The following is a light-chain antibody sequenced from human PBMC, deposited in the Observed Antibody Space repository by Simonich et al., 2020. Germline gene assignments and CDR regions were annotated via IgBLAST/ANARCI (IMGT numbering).Light chain of an antibody. CDR3: SSYTSSSHVV. CDR2: DVR. J-gene: IGLJ2*01. V-gene: IGLV2-14*03. CDR1: SSDVGGYNY. Sequence: QSALTQPASVSGSPGQSITISCSGTSSDVGGYNYVSWYQQHPGKAPKLMIYDVRNRPSVVSNRFSGSKSGNTASLTISGLQAEDEADYYCSSYTSSSHVVFGGGTKLTVL.